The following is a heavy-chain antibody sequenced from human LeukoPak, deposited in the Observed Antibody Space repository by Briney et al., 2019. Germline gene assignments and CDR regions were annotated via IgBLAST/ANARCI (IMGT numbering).Heavy chain of an antibody. CDR1: GITFSDHD. V-gene: IGHV3-66*01. Sequence: GGSLRLSCAVSGITFSDHDMDWVRQAPGKGLEWVSVIYSGDTTFYADSVRGKFTISRDNSKNTLYLQMNSLRAEDTAVYYCASILRSSSGYYFDYWGQGTLVTVSS. D-gene: IGHD3-10*01. CDR3: ASILRSSSGYYFDY. J-gene: IGHJ4*02. CDR2: IYSGDTT.